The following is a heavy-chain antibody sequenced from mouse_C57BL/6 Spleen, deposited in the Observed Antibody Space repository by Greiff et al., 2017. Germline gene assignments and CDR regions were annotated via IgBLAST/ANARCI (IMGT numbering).Heavy chain of an antibody. CDR1: GYTFTDYE. V-gene: IGHV1-15*01. CDR2: IDPETGGT. J-gene: IGHJ4*01. Sequence: QVQLQQSGAELVRPGASVTLSCKASGYTFTDYEMHWVQQTPVHGLEWIGAIDPETGGTAYNQKFKGKAILTADKSSSTAYMELRSLTSEDSAVYYCTRWPDYWGKGTSVTVSS. CDR3: TRWPDY.